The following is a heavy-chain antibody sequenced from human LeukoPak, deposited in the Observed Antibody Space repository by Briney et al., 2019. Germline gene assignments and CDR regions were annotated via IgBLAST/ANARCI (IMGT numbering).Heavy chain of an antibody. Sequence: GGSLRLSCAASRFTFSTYGMHWVRQAPGKGLEWVAYIQYDGGNQQYADSVKGRFSISRDSSKNILYLQMNSLRAEDTAVYYCAKDRCSNGIGCYFYYMDVWGKGTTVTISS. CDR2: IQYDGGNQ. D-gene: IGHD2-8*01. V-gene: IGHV3-30*02. CDR3: AKDRCSNGIGCYFYYMDV. CDR1: RFTFSTYG. J-gene: IGHJ6*03.